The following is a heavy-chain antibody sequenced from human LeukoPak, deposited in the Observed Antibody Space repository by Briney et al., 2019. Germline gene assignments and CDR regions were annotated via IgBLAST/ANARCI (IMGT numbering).Heavy chain of an antibody. CDR1: GFTFINSA. V-gene: IGHV3-21*01. Sequence: PGGSLRLSCEASGFTFINSAMSWVRQAPGKGLEWVAAISTTSGNIYYADSVKGRFTISRDNAKNSLYLQMNSLRVEDTALYYCARRAPSHDFDDWGQGTLVTVSS. CDR2: ISTTSGNI. J-gene: IGHJ4*02. CDR3: ARRAPSHDFDD.